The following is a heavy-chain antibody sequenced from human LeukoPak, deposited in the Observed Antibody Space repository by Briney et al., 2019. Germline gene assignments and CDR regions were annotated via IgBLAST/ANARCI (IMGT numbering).Heavy chain of an antibody. CDR2: MNLNSGKT. Sequence: ASGKVSCKASGYTFTSYDINWVRQAAGQGREWMGWMNLNSGKTGNAQKFQGRVTMTRNTSISTAYMELSSLRSEDTAVYYCARGRGTAMVTDYYYYMDVWGKGTTVTVAS. D-gene: IGHD5-18*01. J-gene: IGHJ6*03. CDR1: GYTFTSYD. V-gene: IGHV1-8*01. CDR3: ARGRGTAMVTDYYYYMDV.